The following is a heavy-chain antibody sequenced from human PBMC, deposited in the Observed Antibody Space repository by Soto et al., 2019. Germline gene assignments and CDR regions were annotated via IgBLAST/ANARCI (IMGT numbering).Heavy chain of an antibody. CDR2: INPNSGGT. V-gene: IGHV1-2*04. Sequence: ASVKVSRKASGYTFTGYYMHWVRQAPGQGLEWMGWINPNSGGTNYAQKFQGWVTMTRDTSISTAYMELSRLRSDDTAVYYCARDTVGYAFDIWGQGTMVTVSS. J-gene: IGHJ3*02. CDR1: GYTFTGYY. CDR3: ARDTVGYAFDI. D-gene: IGHD1-26*01.